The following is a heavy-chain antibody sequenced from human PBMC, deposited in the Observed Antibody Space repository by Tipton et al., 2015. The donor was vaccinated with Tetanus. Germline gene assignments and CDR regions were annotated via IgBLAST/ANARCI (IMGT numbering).Heavy chain of an antibody. D-gene: IGHD1-1*01. J-gene: IGHJ4*02. CDR1: GGSISSGDYY. CDR2: IYSSGGA. CDR3: ARGPLENEGYFDS. Sequence: TLSLTCTVSGGSISSGDYYWSWIRQPPGEGLEWIGHIYSSGGARYNPSLKSRTTMSVDRSKSQFSLEVTSVTAANTAVYFCARGPLENEGYFDSWGQGILVTVTA. V-gene: IGHV4-61*08.